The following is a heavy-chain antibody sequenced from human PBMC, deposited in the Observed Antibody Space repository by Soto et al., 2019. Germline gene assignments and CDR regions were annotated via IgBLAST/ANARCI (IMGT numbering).Heavy chain of an antibody. CDR3: ASTVGINCGGDCYYYYYYGMDV. V-gene: IGHV1-18*01. J-gene: IGHJ6*02. CDR1: GYTFTSYG. CDR2: ISAYNGNT. Sequence: ASVKVSCKASGYTFTSYGISCVRQAPGQGLEWMGWISAYNGNTNYAQKLQGRVTMTTDTSTSTAYMELRSLRSDDTAVYYCASTVGINCGGDCYYYYYYGMDVWGQGTTVTVSS. D-gene: IGHD2-21*02.